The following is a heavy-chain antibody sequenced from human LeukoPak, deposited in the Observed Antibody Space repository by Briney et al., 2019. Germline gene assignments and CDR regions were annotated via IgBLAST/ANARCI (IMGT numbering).Heavy chain of an antibody. Sequence: VKVSCKTSGYSFIDYYMHWVRQAPGQGLEWMGWINPNSGGTSSAQKFQGRVTMTRDTSITTVYMEVSWLTSDDTAIYYCARADRLHGGPYLIGPWGQGTLVTVSS. CDR2: INPNSGGT. J-gene: IGHJ5*02. CDR1: GYSFIDYY. CDR3: ARADRLHGGPYLIGP. V-gene: IGHV1-2*02. D-gene: IGHD2-21*01.